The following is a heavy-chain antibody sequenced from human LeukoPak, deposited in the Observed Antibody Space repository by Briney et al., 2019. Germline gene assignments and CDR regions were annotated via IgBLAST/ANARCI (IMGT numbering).Heavy chain of an antibody. D-gene: IGHD4-17*01. CDR2: IYYSGST. V-gene: IGHV4-59*01. CDR3: ARAYYGDVTFYYYYYMDV. Sequence: SETLSLTCTASGGSISSYYWSWIRQPPGKGLEWIGYIYYSGSTNYNPSLKSRVTISVDTSKNQFSLKLSSVTAADTAVYYCARAYYGDVTFYYYYYMDVWGKGTTVTVSS. J-gene: IGHJ6*03. CDR1: GGSISSYY.